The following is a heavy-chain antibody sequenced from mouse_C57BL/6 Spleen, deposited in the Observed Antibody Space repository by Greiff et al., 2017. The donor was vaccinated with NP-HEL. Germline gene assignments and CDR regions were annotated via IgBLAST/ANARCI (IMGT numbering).Heavy chain of an antibody. CDR2: IDPSDSYT. CDR1: GYTFTSYW. D-gene: IGHD1-1*01. CDR3: ARSYYYGSSSLYYFDY. Sequence: VQLQQPGAELVMPGASVKLSCKASGYTFTSYWMHWVKQRPGQGLEWIGEIDPSDSYTNYNQKFKGKSTLTVDKSSSTAYMQLSSLTSEDSAVYYCARSYYYGSSSLYYFDYWGQGTTLTVSS. J-gene: IGHJ2*01. V-gene: IGHV1-69*01.